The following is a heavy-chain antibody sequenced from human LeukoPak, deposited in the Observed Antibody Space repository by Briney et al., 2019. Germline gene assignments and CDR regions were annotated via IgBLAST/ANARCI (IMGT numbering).Heavy chain of an antibody. CDR1: GYSFTDYW. CDR2: IYPGDSDN. Sequence: GESLQISCKASGYSFTDYWIGWVRQMPGKGLEWMAIIYPGDSDNRYTYSPSFQGQVTISAYKSVSTAYLQWSSLKASDTAMYYCARSTSGSFDHWGQGTPVTVSS. V-gene: IGHV5-51*01. CDR3: ARSTSGSFDH. J-gene: IGHJ4*02. D-gene: IGHD3-10*01.